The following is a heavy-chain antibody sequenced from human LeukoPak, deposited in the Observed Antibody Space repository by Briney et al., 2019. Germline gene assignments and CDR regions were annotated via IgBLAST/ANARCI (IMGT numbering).Heavy chain of an antibody. CDR2: ISGSSSYM. Sequence: GGSLRLSCAASGFTFINYNMNWVRQAPGKGLEWLSSISGSSSYMYYADSVKGRFTISRDNAKNSVYLQMDSLRAEETAVYSCVRGHLWLENWGQGTLVTVSS. CDR3: VRGHLWLEN. V-gene: IGHV3-21*04. D-gene: IGHD3-3*02. J-gene: IGHJ4*02. CDR1: GFTFINYN.